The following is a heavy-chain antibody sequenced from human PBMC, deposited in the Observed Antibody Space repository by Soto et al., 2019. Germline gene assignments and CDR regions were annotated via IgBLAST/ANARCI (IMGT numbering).Heavy chain of an antibody. D-gene: IGHD5-18*01. CDR3: ARQPRGYSYGYHFDY. CDR1: GGSISSYY. J-gene: IGHJ4*02. V-gene: IGHV4-59*08. Sequence: SLTCTVYGGSISSYYWIWIRQPPGKGLEWIGYIYYSGSTNYNPSLKSRVTISVDTSKNQFSLKLSSVTAADTAVYYCARQPRGYSYGYHFDYWGQGTLVTVSS. CDR2: IYYSGST.